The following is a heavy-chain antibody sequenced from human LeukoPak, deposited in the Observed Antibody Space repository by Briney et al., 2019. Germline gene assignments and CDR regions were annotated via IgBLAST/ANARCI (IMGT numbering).Heavy chain of an antibody. CDR1: GFTFNAYS. CDR2: IRSRDGIV. D-gene: IGHD1-14*01. Sequence: GGSLRLSCVASGFTFNAYSMNWARQAPGKGLEWISYIRSRDGIVSYADSVKGRFTISTDTAKSSLFRQMNGLSADYSAVYYCVRNHVYSFDIWGQGTMVTVSS. V-gene: IGHV3-48*01. CDR3: VRNHVYSFDI. J-gene: IGHJ3*02.